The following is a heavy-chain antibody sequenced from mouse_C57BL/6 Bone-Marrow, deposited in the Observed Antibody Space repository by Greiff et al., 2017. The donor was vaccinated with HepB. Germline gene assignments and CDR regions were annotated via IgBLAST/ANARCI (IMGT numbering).Heavy chain of an antibody. CDR3: ATYYSNYYAMDY. D-gene: IGHD2-5*01. Sequence: VQLQQPGAELVRPGTSVKLSCKASGYTFTSYWMHWVKQRPGQGLEWIGVIDPSDSYTNYNQKFKGKATLTVDTSSSTAYMQLSSLTSEDSAVYYCATYYSNYYAMDYWGQGTSVTVSS. CDR1: GYTFTSYW. J-gene: IGHJ4*01. V-gene: IGHV1-59*01. CDR2: IDPSDSYT.